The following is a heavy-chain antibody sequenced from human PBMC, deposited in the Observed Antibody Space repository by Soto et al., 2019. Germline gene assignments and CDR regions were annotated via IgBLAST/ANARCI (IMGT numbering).Heavy chain of an antibody. CDR2: ISSSSSTI. Sequence: PGGSLRLSCAASGFTFSSYSMNWVRQAPGKGLEWVSYISSSSSTIYYADSVKGRFTISRDNAKNSLYLQMNSLRAEDTAVYYCASRYDYIWGSYRPPLHAFDIWGQGTMVTVSS. D-gene: IGHD3-16*02. V-gene: IGHV3-48*01. J-gene: IGHJ3*02. CDR1: GFTFSSYS. CDR3: ASRYDYIWGSYRPPLHAFDI.